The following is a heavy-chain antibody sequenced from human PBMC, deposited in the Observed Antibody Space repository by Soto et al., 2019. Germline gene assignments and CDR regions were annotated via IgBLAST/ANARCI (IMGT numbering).Heavy chain of an antibody. D-gene: IGHD6-19*01. CDR1: GGSLSTTC. CDR2: IYHSGAT. V-gene: IGHV4-4*02. CDR3: ARHIAVSGTRGFDF. Sequence: QVQLQESGPGLMKPSGPLSLTCAVSGGSLSTTCWSGVRQPPGKGLEWIGEIYHSGATNYNPSLKNRVTMSVDKSQNHLSLNLNSVTAADTAVYYCARHIAVSGTRGFDFWGHGTLVTVSS. J-gene: IGHJ4*01.